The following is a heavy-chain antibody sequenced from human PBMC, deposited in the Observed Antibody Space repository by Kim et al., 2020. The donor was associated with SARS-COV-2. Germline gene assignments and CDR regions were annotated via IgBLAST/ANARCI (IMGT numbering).Heavy chain of an antibody. CDR3: AKTSFDRYVRLEWLPPASYAFDI. CDR1: GFTFDDYA. CDR2: ISGDGGST. J-gene: IGHJ3*02. V-gene: IGHV3-43*02. D-gene: IGHD3-3*01. Sequence: GGSLRLSCAASGFTFDDYAMHWVRQAPGKGLEWVALISGDGGSTYYADSVKGRFTISRDNSKNSLYLQMNSLRTEDTALYYCAKTSFDRYVRLEWLPPASYAFDIWGQGTMVTVSS.